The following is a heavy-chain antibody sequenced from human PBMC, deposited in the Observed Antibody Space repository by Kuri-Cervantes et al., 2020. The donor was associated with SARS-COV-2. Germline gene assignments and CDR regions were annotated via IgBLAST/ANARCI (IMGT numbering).Heavy chain of an antibody. CDR3: ARHTHYDILTGGFDY. V-gene: IGHV4-59*08. CDR2: IYHSGST. J-gene: IGHJ4*02. CDR1: GGSISSYY. D-gene: IGHD3-9*01. Sequence: GSLRLSCTVSGGSISSYYWSWIRQPPGKGLEWIGSIYHSGSTYYNPSLKSRVTISVDTSKNQFSLKLSSVTAADTAVYYCARHTHYDILTGGFDYWGQGTLVTVSS.